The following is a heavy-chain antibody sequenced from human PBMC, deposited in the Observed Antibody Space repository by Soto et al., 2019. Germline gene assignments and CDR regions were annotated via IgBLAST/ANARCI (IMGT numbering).Heavy chain of an antibody. D-gene: IGHD4-17*01. CDR2: MNPNSGNT. V-gene: IGHV1-8*01. CDR1: GYPFTSYD. CDR3: AGAYGDYPGLFDY. J-gene: IGHJ4*02. Sequence: VSVKVSCKASGYPFTSYDINWVRQATGQGLEWMGWMNPNSGNTGYAQKFQGRVTMTRNTSISTAYMELSSLRYDNTAVYYCAGAYGDYPGLFDYWGQGTLVTVSS.